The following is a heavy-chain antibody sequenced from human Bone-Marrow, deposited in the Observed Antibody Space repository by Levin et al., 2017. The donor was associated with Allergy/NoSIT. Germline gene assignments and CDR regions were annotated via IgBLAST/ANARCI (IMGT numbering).Heavy chain of an antibody. CDR1: GFTFTSYA. J-gene: IGHJ4*02. CDR3: AKDPQTTVALGY. CDR2: INNNGGGT. V-gene: IGHV3-23*01. D-gene: IGHD4-17*01. Sequence: PGGSLRLSCAASGFTFTSYAMTWVRQAPGKGLEWVSSINNNGGGTYYADSMKGRFTISRDNSKNTLYLQMNSLRVEDTAVYYCAKDPQTTVALGYWGQGTLVTVSS.